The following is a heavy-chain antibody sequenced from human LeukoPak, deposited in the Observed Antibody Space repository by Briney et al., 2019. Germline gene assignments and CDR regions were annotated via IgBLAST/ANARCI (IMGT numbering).Heavy chain of an antibody. CDR2: ISGSGGST. V-gene: IGHV3-23*01. Sequence: VGSLRLSCAASGFTFSSYAMSWVRQAPGKGLEWVSAISGSGGSTYYADSVKGRFTISRDNSKNTLYLQMNSLRAEDTAVYYCAKHYDFWSGSIDYWGQGTLVTVSS. D-gene: IGHD3-3*01. CDR3: AKHYDFWSGSIDY. J-gene: IGHJ4*02. CDR1: GFTFSSYA.